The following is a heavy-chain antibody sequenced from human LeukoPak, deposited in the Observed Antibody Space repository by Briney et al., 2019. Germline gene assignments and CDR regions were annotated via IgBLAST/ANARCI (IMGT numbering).Heavy chain of an antibody. CDR3: VKDRFCGSTNCPYDQ. V-gene: IGHV3-23*01. CDR1: GFTSSDYT. J-gene: IGHJ5*02. Sequence: GGSLRLSCAASGFTSSDYTINWVRQAPGKGLEWVSGISVSDDSTYYADSVKGRFTMSRDNSNNMLYLQMNSLRAEDTAVYYCVKDRFCGSTNCPYDQWGQGTLVTVSS. D-gene: IGHD2-2*01. CDR2: ISVSDDST.